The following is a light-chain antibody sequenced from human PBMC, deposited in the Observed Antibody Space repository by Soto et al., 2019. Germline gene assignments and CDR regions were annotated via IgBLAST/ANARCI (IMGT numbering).Light chain of an antibody. V-gene: IGKV1-27*01. CDR1: QGISEY. CDR3: HSYNSIPRT. CDR2: GAS. J-gene: IGKJ1*01. Sequence: DIPMAQSPSSLSASIGDRVTITCRASQGISEYLAWYQQRPGNAPNLLIYGASILQSGVPSRFSGNGSGTHFTLTISSLQPEDVATYYCHSYNSIPRTFGQGTTVEIK.